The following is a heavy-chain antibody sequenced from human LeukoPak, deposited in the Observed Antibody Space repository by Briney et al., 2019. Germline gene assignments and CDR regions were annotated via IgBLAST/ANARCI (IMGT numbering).Heavy chain of an antibody. D-gene: IGHD3-22*01. CDR3: AKLASTYYYDSSGEGGYFDY. Sequence: GGSLRLSCTASGFIFNKYWMSWVRQAPGKGLEWVATVREDGAEKYYVDSVKGRITISRDNAKNTLYLQMNSLRAEDTAVYYCAKLASTYYYDSSGEGGYFDYWGQGTLVTVSS. CDR2: VREDGAEK. CDR1: GFIFNKYW. J-gene: IGHJ4*02. V-gene: IGHV3-7*01.